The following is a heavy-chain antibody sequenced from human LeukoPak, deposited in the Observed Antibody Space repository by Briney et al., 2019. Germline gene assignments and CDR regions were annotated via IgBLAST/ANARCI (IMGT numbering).Heavy chain of an antibody. D-gene: IGHD6-13*01. CDR1: GFTFSSYA. CDR3: AKGGYSSSWYGYFDY. J-gene: IGHJ4*02. CDR2: ISGSGGST. Sequence: GGSLRLSCAASGFTFSSYAMSWVRQAPGKGLEWVSAISGSGGSTYYADSVKGRFTISRDNSKNTLYLQMNSLRAEDTAVYYCAKGGYSSSWYGYFDYWGQGTLSPSPQ. V-gene: IGHV3-23*01.